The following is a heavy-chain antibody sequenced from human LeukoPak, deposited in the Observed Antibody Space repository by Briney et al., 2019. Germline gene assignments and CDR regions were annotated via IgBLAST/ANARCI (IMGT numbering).Heavy chain of an antibody. CDR3: AKRDSSGSYYFDD. Sequence: GGSLRLSCSASGFTFSSYEMNWVRQAPGKGLEWVAVISYDGSNKYYADSVKGRFTISRDNSKNTLYLQMNSLRADDTAVYYCAKRDSSGSYYFDDWGQGTLVTVSS. D-gene: IGHD6-19*01. CDR2: ISYDGSNK. V-gene: IGHV3-30-3*01. J-gene: IGHJ4*02. CDR1: GFTFSSYE.